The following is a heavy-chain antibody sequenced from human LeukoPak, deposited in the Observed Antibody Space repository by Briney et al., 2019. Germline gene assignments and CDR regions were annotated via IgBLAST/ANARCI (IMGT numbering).Heavy chain of an antibody. CDR1: GGSISSSSYY. Sequence: PSETLSLTCTVSGGSISSSSYYWGWIRQPPGKGLEWIGSIYYSGSTYYNPSLKSRVTISVDTSKNQFSLKLSSVTAADTAVYYCARVAYDSSGYYADDWGQGTLVTVSS. CDR3: ARVAYDSSGYYADD. CDR2: IYYSGST. V-gene: IGHV4-39*07. D-gene: IGHD3-22*01. J-gene: IGHJ4*02.